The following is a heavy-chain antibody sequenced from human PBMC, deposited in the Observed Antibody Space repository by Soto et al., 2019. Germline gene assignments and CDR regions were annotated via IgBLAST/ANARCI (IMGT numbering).Heavy chain of an antibody. J-gene: IGHJ6*02. CDR2: IKSKTDGGTT. CDR3: TTIYTGDYDHYYYYYGMDV. D-gene: IGHD7-27*01. Sequence: GGSLRLSCAASGFTFSNAWMNWVRQAPGKGLEWVGRIKSKTDGGTTDYAAPVKGRFTISRDDSKNTLYLQMNSLKTEDTAVYYCTTIYTGDYDHYYYYYGMDVWGQGTTVTVSS. V-gene: IGHV3-15*07. CDR1: GFTFSNAW.